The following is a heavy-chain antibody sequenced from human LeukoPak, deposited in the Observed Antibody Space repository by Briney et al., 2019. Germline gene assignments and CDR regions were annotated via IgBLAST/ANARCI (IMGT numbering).Heavy chain of an antibody. Sequence: PSETLSLTCTVSGGSISSYYWSWIRQPPGKGLEWIGYIYYSGSTNYNPSLKSRVTISVDTSKNQFSLKLSSVTAADTAVYYCARVTPDYYDSSGYYWGLYFDYWGQGTLVTVSS. CDR2: IYYSGST. V-gene: IGHV4-59*12. CDR1: GGSISSYY. J-gene: IGHJ4*02. CDR3: ARVTPDYYDSSGYYWGLYFDY. D-gene: IGHD3-22*01.